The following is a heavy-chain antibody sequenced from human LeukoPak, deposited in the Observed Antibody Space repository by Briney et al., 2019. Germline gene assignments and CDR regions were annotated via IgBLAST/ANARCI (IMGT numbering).Heavy chain of an antibody. V-gene: IGHV4-34*01. CDR3: AGTYYYDSSGYYFDY. CDR2: INHSGST. CDR1: GGSFSGYY. D-gene: IGHD3-22*01. J-gene: IGHJ4*02. Sequence: SETLSLTCAVYGGSFSGYYWSWIRQPPGKGLEWIGEINHSGSTNYNPSLKSRVTISVDTSKNQFSLKLSSVTAADTAVYYCAGTYYYDSSGYYFDYWGQGTLVTVSS.